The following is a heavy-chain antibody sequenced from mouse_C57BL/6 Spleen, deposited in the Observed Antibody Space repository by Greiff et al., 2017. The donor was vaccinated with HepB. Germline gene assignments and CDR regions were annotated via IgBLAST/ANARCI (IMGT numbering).Heavy chain of an antibody. D-gene: IGHD1-1*01. J-gene: IGHJ3*01. CDR3: ARDSHYYGSSSGFAY. Sequence: EVKLMESGPGLVKPSQSLSLPCSVTGYSITSGYYWNWIRQFPGNKLEWMGYISYDGSNNYNPSLKNRISITRDTSKNQFFLKLNSVTTEDTATYYCARDSHYYGSSSGFAYWGQGTLVTVSA. CDR1: GYSITSGYY. V-gene: IGHV3-6*01. CDR2: ISYDGSN.